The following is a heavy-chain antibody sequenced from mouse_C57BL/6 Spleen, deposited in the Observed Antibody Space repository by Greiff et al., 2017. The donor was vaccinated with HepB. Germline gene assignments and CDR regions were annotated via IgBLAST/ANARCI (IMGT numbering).Heavy chain of an antibody. J-gene: IGHJ2*01. Sequence: QVQLKESGAELVRPGTSVNVSCKASGYAFTNYLIEWVKQRPGQGLEWIGVINPGSGGTNYNEKFKGKATLTADKSSSTAYMQLSSLTSEDSAVYFCARGDYYGSSCFDYWGQGTTLTVSS. CDR3: ARGDYYGSSCFDY. D-gene: IGHD1-1*01. CDR2: INPGSGGT. CDR1: GYAFTNYL. V-gene: IGHV1-54*01.